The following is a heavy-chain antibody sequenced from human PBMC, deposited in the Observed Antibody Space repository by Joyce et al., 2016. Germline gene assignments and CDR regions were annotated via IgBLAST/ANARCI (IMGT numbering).Heavy chain of an antibody. D-gene: IGHD6-19*01. CDR2: INPNRGVT. Sequence: QVQLVQSGAEVRKPGASVKVSCQASGYTFTGYYMHWVRQAPGQGLEWMGLINPNRGVTKYAQKSQGRVTMTRDTSIRTVYMEVSRLRSDDTAVYYCARVGSVAGRKFDLWGQGTPVSVSS. J-gene: IGHJ4*02. V-gene: IGHV1-2*02. CDR3: ARVGSVAGRKFDL. CDR1: GYTFTGYY.